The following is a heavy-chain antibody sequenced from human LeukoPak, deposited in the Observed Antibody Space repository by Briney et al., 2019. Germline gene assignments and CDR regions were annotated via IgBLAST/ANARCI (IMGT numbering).Heavy chain of an antibody. CDR3: ARGGRDYYYYGMDV. CDR1: GGSISSYY. CDR2: IYYSGST. Sequence: SETLSLTCTVSGGSISSYYWSWIRQPPGKGLEWIGYIYYSGSTNYNPSLKSRVTLSVDTSKNQFSLKLSSVTAADTAVYYCARGGRDYYYYGMDVWGQGTTVTVSS. D-gene: IGHD3-16*01. V-gene: IGHV4-59*01. J-gene: IGHJ6*02.